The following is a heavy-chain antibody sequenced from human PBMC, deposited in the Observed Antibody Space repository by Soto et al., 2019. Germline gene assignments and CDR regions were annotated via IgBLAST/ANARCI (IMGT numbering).Heavy chain of an antibody. CDR3: AREEELCSGSSYHYYGMDV. Sequence: ASVKVSCKASGYTFTGYYMHWVRQAPGQGLEWMGWINPNSGGTNYEQKFQGRVTMTRDTSISTAYMELSRLRSDDTAVYYCAREEELCSGSSYHYYGMDVWGQGTKVTVSS. CDR2: INPNSGGT. V-gene: IGHV1-2*02. J-gene: IGHJ6*02. D-gene: IGHD3-10*01. CDR1: GYTFTGYY.